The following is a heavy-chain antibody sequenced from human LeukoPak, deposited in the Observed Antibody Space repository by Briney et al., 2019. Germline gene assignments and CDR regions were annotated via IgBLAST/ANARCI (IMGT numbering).Heavy chain of an antibody. CDR3: AKDPVASGDFWSDNWFDP. CDR1: GFTLSSYA. CDR2: TSSSDSGK. V-gene: IGHV3-23*01. J-gene: IGHJ5*02. D-gene: IGHD3-3*01. Sequence: PGGSLRLSCVVSGFTLSSYAMSWVRQAPGKGLEWVAATSSSDSGKYHADSVRGRFTISRDNSKNTVYLQMNSLRAEDAAVYYCAKDPVASGDFWSDNWFDPWGQGTLVTVSS.